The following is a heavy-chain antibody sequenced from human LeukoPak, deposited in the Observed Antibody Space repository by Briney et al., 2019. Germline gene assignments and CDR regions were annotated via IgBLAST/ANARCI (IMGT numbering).Heavy chain of an antibody. D-gene: IGHD1-7*01. CDR1: GYTFTSYS. CDR2: ISTYNGNT. CDR3: ARDQDWNYAFEI. V-gene: IGHV1-18*01. J-gene: IGHJ3*02. Sequence: ASVKVSCKASGYTFTSYSLNWVRQAPGQGLEWMGWISTYNGNTNYAEKLQGRVTMTTDTSTSTAYMELRNLRSDDTAVYYCARDQDWNYAFEIWGQGTMVTVSS.